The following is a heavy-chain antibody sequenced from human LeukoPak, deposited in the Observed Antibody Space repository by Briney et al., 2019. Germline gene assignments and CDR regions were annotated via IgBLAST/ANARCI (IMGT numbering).Heavy chain of an antibody. CDR2: INHSGST. CDR3: ARGRSSSWYDWFDP. D-gene: IGHD6-13*01. Sequence: SETLSLTCAVYGGSFSGYYWSWIRQPPGKGLEWTGEINHSGSTNYNPSLKSRVTISVDTSKNQFSLKLSSVTAADTAVYYCARGRSSSWYDWFDPWGQGTLVTVSS. V-gene: IGHV4-34*01. J-gene: IGHJ5*02. CDR1: GGSFSGYY.